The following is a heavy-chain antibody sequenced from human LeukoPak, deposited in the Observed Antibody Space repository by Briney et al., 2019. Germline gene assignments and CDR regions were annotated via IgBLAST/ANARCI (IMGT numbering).Heavy chain of an antibody. D-gene: IGHD2-15*01. V-gene: IGHV3-11*04. J-gene: IGHJ4*02. CDR1: GFTFSDYY. CDR3: ARCSGGSCYHYDDY. CDR2: ISSGGRYI. Sequence: GGSLRLSCAASGFTFSDYYMSWIRQAPGKGLEWVSSISSGGRYIYYADSVKGRFTISRDNAKNSLYLQMNSLRAEDTALYYCARCSGGSCYHYDDYWGQGTLVTVST.